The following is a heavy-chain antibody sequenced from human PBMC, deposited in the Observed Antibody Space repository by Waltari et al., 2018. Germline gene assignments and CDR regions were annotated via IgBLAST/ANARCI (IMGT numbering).Heavy chain of an antibody. CDR3: AKAHRHDYGRY. V-gene: IGHV3-23*01. J-gene: IGHJ4*02. CDR1: GFTFSSYA. Sequence: EVQLLESGGGLVQPGGSLSLSCAASGFTFSSYAMGWVRQAPGKGLEWVSAISGSGGSTYYADSVKGRFTISRDNSKNTLYLQMNSLRAEDTAVYYCAKAHRHDYGRYWGQGTLVTVSS. CDR2: ISGSGGST. D-gene: IGHD4-17*01.